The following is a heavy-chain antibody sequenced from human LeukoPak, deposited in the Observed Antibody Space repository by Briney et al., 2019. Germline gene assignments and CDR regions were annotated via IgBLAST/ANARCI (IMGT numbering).Heavy chain of an antibody. D-gene: IGHD3-22*01. CDR1: GGSISSYY. V-gene: IGHV4-59*01. CDR2: IYYSGST. Sequence: SETLFLTCTVSGGSISSYYWSWIRQPPGKGLEWIGYIYYSGSTNYNPSLKSRVTISVDTSKNQFSLKLSSVTAADTAVYYCARVSPDSSGYYHGAHDYWGQGTLVTVSS. J-gene: IGHJ4*02. CDR3: ARVSPDSSGYYHGAHDY.